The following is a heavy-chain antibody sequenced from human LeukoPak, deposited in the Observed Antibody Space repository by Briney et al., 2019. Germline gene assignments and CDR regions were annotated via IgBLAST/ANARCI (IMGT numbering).Heavy chain of an antibody. CDR1: GYTFTSYG. V-gene: IGHV1-18*01. D-gene: IGHD2-21*01. CDR2: ISPYNDNT. CDR3: ARIAYCGGDCYTTYFDY. Sequence: VASVKVSCKASGYTFTSYGVSWVRQAPGQGLEWMGWISPYNDNTNSAQNLQGRVTMITDTSTSTAYMELRSLRSDDTAVYYCARIAYCGGDCYTTYFDYWGQGTLVTVSS. J-gene: IGHJ4*02.